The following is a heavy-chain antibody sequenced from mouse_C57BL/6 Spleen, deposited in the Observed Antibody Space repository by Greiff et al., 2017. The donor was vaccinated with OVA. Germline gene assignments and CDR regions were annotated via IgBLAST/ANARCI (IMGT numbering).Heavy chain of an antibody. V-gene: IGHV1-69*01. Sequence: QVQLQQPGAELVMPGASVKLSCKASGYTFTSYWMHWVKQRPGQGLEWIGEIDPSDSYTNYNQKFKGKSTLTVDKSSSTAYMQLSSLTSEDSAVYYCARGMEGDPGGPDYWGQGTTLTVSS. CDR2: IDPSDSYT. D-gene: IGHD3-2*02. J-gene: IGHJ2*01. CDR1: GYTFTSYW. CDR3: ARGMEGDPGGPDY.